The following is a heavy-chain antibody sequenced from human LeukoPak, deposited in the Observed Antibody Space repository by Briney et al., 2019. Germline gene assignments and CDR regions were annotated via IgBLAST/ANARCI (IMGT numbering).Heavy chain of an antibody. J-gene: IGHJ6*01. CDR2: VSDSGRSA. Sequence: GGSLRLSCAASGFTFSNYAMSWVRQAPGKGLEWVSGVSDSGRSAYYADSVQGRFIISRDNSKNTLYLQMYSLRVEDTALYLRAQNQVKFPGWGEGTMVSVSS. V-gene: IGHV3-23*01. D-gene: IGHD2-21*01. CDR1: GFTFSNYA. CDR3: AQNQVKFPG.